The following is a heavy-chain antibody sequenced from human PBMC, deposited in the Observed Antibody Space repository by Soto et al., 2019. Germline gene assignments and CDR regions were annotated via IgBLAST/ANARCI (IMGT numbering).Heavy chain of an antibody. CDR3: AKAMFGLEPHSRMGYFDY. CDR1: GFTFSSYA. V-gene: IGHV3-23*01. D-gene: IGHD1-1*01. Sequence: PGGSLRLSCAASGFTFSSYAMSWVRQAPGKGLEWVSAISGSGGSTYYADSVKGRFTISRDNSKNTLYLQMNSLRAEDTALYYCAKAMFGLEPHSRMGYFDYWGQGTLVTVSS. CDR2: ISGSGGST. J-gene: IGHJ4*02.